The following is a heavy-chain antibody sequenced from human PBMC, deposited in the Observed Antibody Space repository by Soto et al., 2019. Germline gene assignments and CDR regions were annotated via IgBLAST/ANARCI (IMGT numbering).Heavy chain of an antibody. CDR2: INNDGSIT. CDR1: GFTFSSYW. Sequence: EVQLVESGGGLVQPGGSLRLSCAASGFTFSSYWMHWVRQAPGKGLVWVSRINNDGSITNYADSVKGRFTISRENAKNSLYLQMNSLRAEDTAVYYCARAFFYGMDVWGQGTTVTVSS. V-gene: IGHV3-74*01. J-gene: IGHJ6*02. CDR3: ARAFFYGMDV.